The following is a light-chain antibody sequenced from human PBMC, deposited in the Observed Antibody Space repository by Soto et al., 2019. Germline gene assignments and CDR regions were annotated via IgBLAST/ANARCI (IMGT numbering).Light chain of an antibody. CDR3: SSYTSSSTPYV. J-gene: IGLJ1*01. V-gene: IGLV2-14*01. Sequence: QSALTQPASVSGSPGQSITISCTGTSSDVGRYNYVSWYQQHPGKAPKLMIYEVSNRPSGFSNRFSGSKSGNTASLTISGLQAEDEADYYCSSYTSSSTPYVFGTGTKVTVL. CDR1: SSDVGRYNY. CDR2: EVS.